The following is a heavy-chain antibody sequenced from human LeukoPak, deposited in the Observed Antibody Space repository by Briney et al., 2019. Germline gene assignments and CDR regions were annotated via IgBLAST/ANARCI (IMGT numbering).Heavy chain of an antibody. D-gene: IGHD6-19*01. J-gene: IGHJ4*02. CDR1: GGSISSYY. CDR3: ARHRWGAVAAPEDY. CDR2: IYYSGST. V-gene: IGHV4-59*08. Sequence: SETLSLTCTVSGGSISSYYWSWIRQPPGKGLEWIGYIYYSGSTNYNPSLKSRVTISVDTSKNQFSLKLSSVTAEDTAVYYCARHRWGAVAAPEDYWGQGTLVTVSS.